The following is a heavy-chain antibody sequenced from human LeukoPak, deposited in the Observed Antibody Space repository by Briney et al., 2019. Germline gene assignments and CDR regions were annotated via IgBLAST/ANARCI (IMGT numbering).Heavy chain of an antibody. D-gene: IGHD3-22*01. CDR2: IYYSGST. Sequence: SETLSLTCTVSGGSISSSSYYWGWIRQPRGKGLEWIVSIYYSGSTYYNPSLKSRVTISVDTSKNQFSLKLSSVTAADTAVYYCARGESRSYYDSSDAFDIWGQGTMVTVSS. J-gene: IGHJ3*02. V-gene: IGHV4-39*07. CDR1: GGSISSSSYY. CDR3: ARGESRSYYDSSDAFDI.